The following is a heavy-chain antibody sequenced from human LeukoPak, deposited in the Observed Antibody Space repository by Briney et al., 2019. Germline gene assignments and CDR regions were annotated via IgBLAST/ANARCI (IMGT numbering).Heavy chain of an antibody. J-gene: IGHJ4*02. V-gene: IGHV3-23*01. CDR1: GFTFSSYA. CDR3: AKRDSNGSYEGDY. Sequence: VGSLRLSRAAPGFTFSSYAMSWVRQAPGRGLEWVSRITENGENTYYADSVRGRFTISRDNSKNTLYLQINSLRAEDTAVYYCAKRDSNGSYEGDYWGQGTLVTVSS. CDR2: ITENGENT. D-gene: IGHD1-26*01.